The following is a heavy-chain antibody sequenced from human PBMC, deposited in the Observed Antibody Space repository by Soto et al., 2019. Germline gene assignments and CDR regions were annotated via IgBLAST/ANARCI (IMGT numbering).Heavy chain of an antibody. Sequence: EVQLVESGGGLVQPGGSLRLSCAASGFTFSSYDMHWVRQATGKGLEWVSAIGTAGDTYYPGSVKGRFTISRENAKNSLYLQMNSLRAEDTAVSYCARGLNGYYDSSGYYYFDYWGQGTLVTVSS. V-gene: IGHV3-13*01. D-gene: IGHD3-22*01. J-gene: IGHJ4*02. CDR2: IGTAGDT. CDR3: ARGLNGYYDSSGYYYFDY. CDR1: GFTFSSYD.